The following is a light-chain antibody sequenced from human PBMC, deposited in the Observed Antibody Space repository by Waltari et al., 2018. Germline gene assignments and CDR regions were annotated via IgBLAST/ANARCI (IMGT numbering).Light chain of an antibody. CDR1: RCDRAGYNS. CDR3: SSYTSNSTRF. V-gene: IGLV2-14*03. J-gene: IGLJ1*01. CDR2: DVS. Sequence: QYALTQHDSVSGYHGQSIPISGTGTRCDRAGYNSVAWYQQHPVKAPKLIIYDVSNRPSGVSNRFSGSKSGNTASLTISGLQAEADADDYCSSYTSNSTRFFGNGTKVTVL.